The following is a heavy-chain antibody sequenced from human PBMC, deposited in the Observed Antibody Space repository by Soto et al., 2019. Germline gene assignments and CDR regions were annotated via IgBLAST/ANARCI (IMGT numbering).Heavy chain of an antibody. J-gene: IGHJ4*02. Sequence: PSETLSLTCAVSGGSISSGGYSWGWIRQPPGKGLEWIGYIYHSVSTYYNPSLKSRVTISVDRSKNQFSLRLSSVTAADTAVYYCARQATTSRSYWGQGSLVTVSS. CDR3: ARQATTSRSY. D-gene: IGHD2-2*01. CDR2: IYHSVST. CDR1: GGSISSGGYS. V-gene: IGHV4-30-2*01.